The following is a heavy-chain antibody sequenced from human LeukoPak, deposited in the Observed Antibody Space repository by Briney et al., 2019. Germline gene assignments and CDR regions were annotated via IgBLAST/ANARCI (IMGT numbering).Heavy chain of an antibody. D-gene: IGHD5-24*01. CDR3: ARDHKGGDGADAFDI. Sequence: GGSLRLSCAASGFTFDDYGMSWVRQGPGKGLEWISAINRNGDSTGYADSVKGRFTISRNNANHSPYLQMNSLGAEATALYYCARDHKGGDGADAFDIWGHGTMVTVSS. J-gene: IGHJ3*02. V-gene: IGHV3-20*04. CDR2: INRNGDST. CDR1: GFTFDDYG.